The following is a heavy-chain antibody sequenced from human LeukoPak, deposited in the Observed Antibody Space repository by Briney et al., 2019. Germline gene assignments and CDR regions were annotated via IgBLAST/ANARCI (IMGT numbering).Heavy chain of an antibody. J-gene: IGHJ4*02. Sequence: SVKVSCKASGATFSSFDVIWVRQAPGQGLEWMGRILPILGITNYAQKYQGRVRVTAHRSTRTAYMELSSLRSVDTAIYYCARGLAVAATINFDSWGQGTLVTVSS. CDR2: ILPILGIT. CDR3: ARGLAVAATINFDS. CDR1: GATFSSFD. V-gene: IGHV1-69*04. D-gene: IGHD6-19*01.